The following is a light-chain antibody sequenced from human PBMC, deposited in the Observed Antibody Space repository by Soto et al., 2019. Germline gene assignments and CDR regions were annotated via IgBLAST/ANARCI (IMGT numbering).Light chain of an antibody. CDR3: QQYSRSPWT. Sequence: EIVLTQSPGTLSLSPGEGATLSCRASQTVDSSYLAWYQQKPGQAPRLLIYGVSSRATGIPDRFSGSGSGTDFTLTISRLEPEDFAVYYCQQYSRSPWTFGQGTEVEIK. CDR2: GVS. CDR1: QTVDSSY. J-gene: IGKJ1*01. V-gene: IGKV3-20*01.